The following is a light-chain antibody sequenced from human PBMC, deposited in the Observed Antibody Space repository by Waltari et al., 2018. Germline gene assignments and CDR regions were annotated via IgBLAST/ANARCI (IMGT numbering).Light chain of an antibody. CDR2: DAS. CDR1: QSISNY. CDR3: QQSYTTPWT. J-gene: IGKJ1*01. V-gene: IGKV1-39*01. Sequence: DIQMTQSPFSLSASVGDRVTITCGGSQSISNYLNWLQQKPGTAPKLLVYDASRLQSGVPSRFSGSGSGTDFTLTISSLHPEDFATDYCQQSYTTPWTFGQGTKVEIK.